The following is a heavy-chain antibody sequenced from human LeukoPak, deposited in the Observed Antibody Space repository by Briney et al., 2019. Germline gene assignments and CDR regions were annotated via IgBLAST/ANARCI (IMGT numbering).Heavy chain of an antibody. Sequence: ASVKVSCKASGGTFSSYAISWVRQAPGQGLEWMGWINPNSGGTNYAQKFQGRVTMTRDTSISTAYMELSRLRSDDTAVYYCARDKGNYDFWSGYYTAGTYFDYWGQGTLVTVSS. J-gene: IGHJ4*02. CDR2: INPNSGGT. CDR1: GGTFSSYA. V-gene: IGHV1-2*02. D-gene: IGHD3-3*01. CDR3: ARDKGNYDFWSGYYTAGTYFDY.